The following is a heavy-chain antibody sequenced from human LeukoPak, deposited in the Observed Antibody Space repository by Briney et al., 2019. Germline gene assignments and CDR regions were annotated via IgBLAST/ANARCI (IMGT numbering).Heavy chain of an antibody. J-gene: IGHJ4*02. V-gene: IGHV4-61*01. D-gene: IGHD5-24*01. CDR3: ARDRGDGYNYSDY. CDR2: IYYSGST. CDR1: GGSVSSGSYY. Sequence: PSETLSLTCTVSGGSVSSGSYYWSWIRQPPGKGLEWIGYIYYSGSTNYNPSLKSRVTISVDTSKNQFSLKLSSVTAADTAVYYCARDRGDGYNYSDYWGQGTLVTVSS.